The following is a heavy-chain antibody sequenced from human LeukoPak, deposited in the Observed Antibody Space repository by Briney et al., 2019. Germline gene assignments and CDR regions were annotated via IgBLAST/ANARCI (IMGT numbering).Heavy chain of an antibody. D-gene: IGHD2-2*03. V-gene: IGHV1-8*01. CDR2: MNPNSGNT. CDR3: ARGRGYCSSTSCYRFDP. CDR1: GYTFTSYD. J-gene: IGHJ5*02. Sequence: ASVKVSCKASGYTFTSYDINCVRQATGQGLEWMGWMNPNSGNTGYAQKFQGRVTMTRNTSISTAYMELISLRSEDTAVYYCARGRGYCSSTSCYRFDPWGQGTLVTVSS.